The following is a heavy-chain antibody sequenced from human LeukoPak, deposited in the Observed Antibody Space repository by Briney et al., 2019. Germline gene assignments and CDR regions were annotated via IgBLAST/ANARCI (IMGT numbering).Heavy chain of an antibody. CDR2: IYYSGST. D-gene: IGHD6-19*01. J-gene: IGHJ4*02. CDR3: ARHVSVAVTNFFDY. V-gene: IGHV4-39*01. Sequence: SETLSLTCTVSGGSISSSSYYWGWIRQPPGKGLEWIGSIYYSGSTYYNPSLKSRVTTSVDTSKNQFSLKLSSVTAADTAVYYCARHVSVAVTNFFDYWGQGTLVTVSS. CDR1: GGSISSSSYY.